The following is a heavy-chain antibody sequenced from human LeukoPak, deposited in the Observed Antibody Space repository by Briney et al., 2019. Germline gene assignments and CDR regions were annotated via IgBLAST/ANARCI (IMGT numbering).Heavy chain of an antibody. D-gene: IGHD3-10*01. V-gene: IGHV3-11*04. CDR1: GFTFSDYY. Sequence: GGSLSLSCAASGFTFSDYYMSWIRQAPGKGLEWVSYIISSGSTIYYADSVKGRFTISRDNAKNSVSLQMNSLRAEDTAVYYCASGSYGSGFYYFYYMDVWGKGTTVTVSS. J-gene: IGHJ6*03. CDR3: ASGSYGSGFYYFYYMDV. CDR2: IISSGSTI.